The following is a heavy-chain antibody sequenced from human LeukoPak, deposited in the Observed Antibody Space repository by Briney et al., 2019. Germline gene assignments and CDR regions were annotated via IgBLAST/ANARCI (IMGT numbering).Heavy chain of an antibody. Sequence: GGSLGLSCVASGFTVSSNYMGWVRQAPGKGLEWVSIIYGGSSASYADSVKGRFSISRDNSKNTVYLQMNSLRGDDTAVYYCARMPSYGDFPDYWGQGTLVTVSS. CDR1: GFTVSSNY. D-gene: IGHD4-17*01. CDR2: IYGGSSA. V-gene: IGHV3-66*01. J-gene: IGHJ4*02. CDR3: ARMPSYGDFPDY.